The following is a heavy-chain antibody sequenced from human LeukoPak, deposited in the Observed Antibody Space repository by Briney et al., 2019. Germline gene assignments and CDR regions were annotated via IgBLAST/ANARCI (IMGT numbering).Heavy chain of an antibody. D-gene: IGHD6-19*01. CDR1: GFTFSSYS. V-gene: IGHV3-21*01. Sequence: PGGSLRLSCAASGFTFSSYSMNWVRQAPGKGLEWVSSISSSSSYIYYADSVKGRFTTSRDNAKNSLYLQMNSLRAEDTAVYYCARWGRGGSGRPDAFDIWGQGTMVTVSS. CDR3: ARWGRGGSGRPDAFDI. J-gene: IGHJ3*02. CDR2: ISSSSSYI.